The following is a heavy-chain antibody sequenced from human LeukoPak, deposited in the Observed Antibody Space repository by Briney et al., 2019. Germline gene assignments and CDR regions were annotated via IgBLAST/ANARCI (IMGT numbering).Heavy chain of an antibody. CDR1: GYTFSGYY. Sequence: ASVQLSCNPSGYTFSGYYKHWIQQPPGQGLESMEWISPQSGDTKYAQKFQGRVTMARDTSMSTVYMDLERLSSDDTALYYCARGATLIQVIILPENYYYMDVWGKGTTVTVSS. J-gene: IGHJ6*03. CDR2: ISPQSGDT. CDR3: ARGATLIQVIILPENYYYMDV. V-gene: IGHV1-2*02. D-gene: IGHD3-22*01.